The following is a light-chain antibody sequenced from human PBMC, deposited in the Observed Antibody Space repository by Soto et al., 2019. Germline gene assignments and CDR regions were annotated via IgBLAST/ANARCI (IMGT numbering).Light chain of an antibody. CDR1: RDLQRSHGYSY. J-gene: IGKJ2*01. Sequence: DIVMTQSPLSLPVIPGEPASISCRSSRDLQRSHGYSYLDWYLQKPGQSPQLLIYLGSNRASGVPDRFSGSGSGTDFTLKISRVEAEDVGVYYCMQVLQTPYTFGQGTRLEIK. CDR3: MQVLQTPYT. V-gene: IGKV2-28*01. CDR2: LGS.